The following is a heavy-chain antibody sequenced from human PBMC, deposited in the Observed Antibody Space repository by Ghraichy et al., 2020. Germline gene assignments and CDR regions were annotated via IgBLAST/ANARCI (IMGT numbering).Heavy chain of an antibody. CDR1: GGSFSGYY. Sequence: SETLSLTCAVYGGSFSGYYWSWIRQPPGKGLEWIGEINHSGSTNYNPSLKSRVTISVDTSKNQFSLKLSSVTAADTAVYYCARYYGSGYGMDVWGQGTTVTVSS. CDR3: ARYYGSGYGMDV. D-gene: IGHD4-17*01. CDR2: INHSGST. J-gene: IGHJ6*02. V-gene: IGHV4-34*01.